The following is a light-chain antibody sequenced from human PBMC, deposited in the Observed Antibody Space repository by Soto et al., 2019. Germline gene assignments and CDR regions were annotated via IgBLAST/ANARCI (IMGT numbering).Light chain of an antibody. J-gene: IGKJ1*01. CDR1: QSIGSW. CDR3: QQYNYYWS. V-gene: IGKV1-5*01. Sequence: DIQVTQSPSTLSASVGDRVTITCRASQSIGSWLAWYQQRPGKAPKLLIYDASNLQTGVPSRFSGSGSGTEFTLTISSLQPDDFATYYCQQYNYYWSFGQGTKVDIK. CDR2: DAS.